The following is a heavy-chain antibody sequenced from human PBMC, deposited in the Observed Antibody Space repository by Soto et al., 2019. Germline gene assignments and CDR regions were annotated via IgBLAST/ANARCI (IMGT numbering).Heavy chain of an antibody. CDR2: IWYDGSNK. D-gene: IGHD2-2*01. V-gene: IGHV3-33*01. Sequence: GGSLRLSCAASGFTFSSYGMHWVRQAPGKGLEWVAVIWYDGSNKYYADSVKGRFTISRDNSKNTLYLQMNSLRAEATAVYYCARGTYCSSTSCYDAFDIWGQGTMVTVSS. CDR3: ARGTYCSSTSCYDAFDI. J-gene: IGHJ3*02. CDR1: GFTFSSYG.